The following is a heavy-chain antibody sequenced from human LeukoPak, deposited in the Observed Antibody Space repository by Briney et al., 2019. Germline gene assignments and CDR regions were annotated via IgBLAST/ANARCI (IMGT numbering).Heavy chain of an antibody. J-gene: IGHJ4*02. Sequence: SETLSLTCIVSLGAITSEDGNWIAEPRGKGLGWSGHMYDSGSSNYNPSLKSPVTISVDTSKNQFSLTLSSVPAADTAVYYCARAQKKYYYDSSGYHSRDYFDYWGQGTLVTVSS. CDR3: ARAQKKYYYDSSGYHSRDYFDY. CDR1: LGAITSED. D-gene: IGHD3-22*01. V-gene: IGHV4-59*01. CDR2: MYDSGSS.